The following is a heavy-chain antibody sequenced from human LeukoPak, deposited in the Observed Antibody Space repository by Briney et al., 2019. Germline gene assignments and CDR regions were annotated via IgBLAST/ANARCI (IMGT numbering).Heavy chain of an antibody. CDR1: GFTFSSYA. CDR2: ISGSDGTT. Sequence: GGSLRLSCAASGFTFSSYAMSWVRQAPGKGLEWVSSISGSDGTTYYADSVKGRFTISRDNSKNTLYLQMNSLRAEDTAVYYCAKDVYYDILTGCQAGLFDPWGQGTLVTVSS. V-gene: IGHV3-23*01. J-gene: IGHJ5*02. CDR3: AKDVYYDILTGCQAGLFDP. D-gene: IGHD3-9*01.